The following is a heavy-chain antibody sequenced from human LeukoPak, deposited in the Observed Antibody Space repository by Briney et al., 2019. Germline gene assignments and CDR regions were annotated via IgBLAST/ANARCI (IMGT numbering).Heavy chain of an antibody. CDR2: INHSGST. Sequence: PETLSLTCAVYGGSFSGYYWSWIRQPPGKGLEWIGEINHSGSTNYNPSLKSRVTISVDTSKNQFSLKLSSVTAADTAVYYCARGLAIVLMVYAIPPNYYYGMDVWGQGTTVTVSS. J-gene: IGHJ6*02. CDR1: GGSFSGYY. D-gene: IGHD2-8*01. CDR3: ARGLAIVLMVYAIPPNYYYGMDV. V-gene: IGHV4-34*01.